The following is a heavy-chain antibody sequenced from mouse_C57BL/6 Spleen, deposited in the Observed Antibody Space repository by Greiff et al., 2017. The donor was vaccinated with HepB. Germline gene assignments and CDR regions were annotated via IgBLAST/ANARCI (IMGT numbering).Heavy chain of an antibody. Sequence: EVQGVESGGDLVKPGGSLKLSCAASGFTFSSYGMSWVRQTPDKRLEWVATISSGGSYTYYPDSVKGRFTISRDNAKNNLYLQMSSLKSEDTAMYYCARHGPSAVIYYYAMDYWGQGTSGTVSS. D-gene: IGHD3-3*01. CDR2: ISSGGSYT. V-gene: IGHV5-6*01. CDR3: ARHGPSAVIYYYAMDY. CDR1: GFTFSSYG. J-gene: IGHJ4*01.